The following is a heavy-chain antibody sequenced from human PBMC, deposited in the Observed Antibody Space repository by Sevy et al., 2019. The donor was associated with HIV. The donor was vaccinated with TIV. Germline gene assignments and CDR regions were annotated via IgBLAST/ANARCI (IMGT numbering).Heavy chain of an antibody. V-gene: IGHV4-59*11. CDR1: GASISSHY. J-gene: IGHJ4*02. D-gene: IGHD3-22*01. CDR3: ARALRPYSFDTSTYFGY. Sequence: SETLSLTCTVSGASISSHYWSWIRQPPGKGLEWIGYIYYSGSTNYNPSLKSRVTMSVDTSKNQFSLKLRSVTAADTAMYYCARALRPYSFDTSTYFGYWGQGTLVTVSS. CDR2: IYYSGST.